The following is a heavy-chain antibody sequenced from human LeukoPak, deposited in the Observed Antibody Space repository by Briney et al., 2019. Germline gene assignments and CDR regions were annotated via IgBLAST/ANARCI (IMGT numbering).Heavy chain of an antibody. CDR3: ARRHYYYMDV. CDR1: GGSISSGSYY. Sequence: SETLSLTCTVSGGSISSGSYYWSWIRQPAGKGLEWIGRIYTSGSTNYNPSLKSRVTISVDTSKNQFSLKLSSVTAADTAVYYCARRHYYYMDVWGKGTTVTISS. J-gene: IGHJ6*03. CDR2: IYTSGST. V-gene: IGHV4-61*02.